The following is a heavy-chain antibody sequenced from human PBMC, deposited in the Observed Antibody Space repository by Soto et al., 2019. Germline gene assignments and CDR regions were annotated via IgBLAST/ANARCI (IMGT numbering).Heavy chain of an antibody. Sequence: QVQLVQSGAEVRKPGASVKVSCKASGYTFTGYYIHWVRQAPGQGLEWMGMINPSGGSTSYTQKFRGRVTVTSDMSTSTVYMSMSSLGYEDTAVYYCVRGSSGYSDFWRVYYHFDFWGHGTLVTVSS. CDR2: INPSGGST. J-gene: IGHJ4*01. D-gene: IGHD3-3*01. CDR3: VRGSSGYSDFWRVYYHFDF. CDR1: GYTFTGYY. V-gene: IGHV1-46*03.